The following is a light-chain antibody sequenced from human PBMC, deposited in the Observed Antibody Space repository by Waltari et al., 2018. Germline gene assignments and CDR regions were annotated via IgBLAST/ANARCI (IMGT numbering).Light chain of an antibody. Sequence: EIVMTQSPATLSVSPGERATFSCRASQSLSSDLAWYQQKPGQAPRLLIYGASTRATGIPDRFSGSGSGTEFTLTISSLQSEDFAVYYCQQYYRWWTFGLGTKVERK. CDR3: QQYYRWWT. J-gene: IGKJ1*01. CDR1: QSLSSD. CDR2: GAS. V-gene: IGKV3-15*01.